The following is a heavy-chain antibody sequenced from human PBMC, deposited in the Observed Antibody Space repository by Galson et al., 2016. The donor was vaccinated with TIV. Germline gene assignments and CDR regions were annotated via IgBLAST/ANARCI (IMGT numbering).Heavy chain of an antibody. CDR1: GYTFSDYY. D-gene: IGHD3-10*01. CDR2: INPKTGGT. CDR3: AGGYGSDPDY. V-gene: IGHV1-2*02. Sequence: SVKVSCKASGYTFSDYYVHWVRQAPGQGLEWMGWINPKTGGTIYAQKFQGRVTMTRDTTISTVYMDVSGLTYDDTAVYYCAGGYGSDPDYWGQGTLVTVSS. J-gene: IGHJ4*02.